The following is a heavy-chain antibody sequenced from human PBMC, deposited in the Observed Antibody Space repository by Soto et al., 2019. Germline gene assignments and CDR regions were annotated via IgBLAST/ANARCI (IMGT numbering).Heavy chain of an antibody. V-gene: IGHV1-69*01. J-gene: IGHJ4*02. CDR2: IIPMFGTP. Sequence: QVQLVQSVAEVKKPGSSVKVSCKASGDAFTNYIFDWVRQAPGQGLAWMGGIIPMFGTPKYAQTFQDRVTISADVSTGTAYVSLTSLRFDDTAVYYWASGRDQPPVGLYFDAWGEGTLVTVSS. CDR1: GDAFTNYI. D-gene: IGHD2-2*01. CDR3: ASGRDQPPVGLYFDA.